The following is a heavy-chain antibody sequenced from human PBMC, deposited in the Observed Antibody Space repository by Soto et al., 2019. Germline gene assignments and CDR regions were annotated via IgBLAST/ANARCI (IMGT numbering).Heavy chain of an antibody. CDR3: ARVPGVVTAIEGAFDI. CDR2: IKQDGSEK. D-gene: IGHD2-21*02. V-gene: IGHV3-7*03. Sequence: TGGSLRLSCAASGFTFSSYWMSWVRQAPGKGLEWVANIKQDGSEKYYVDSVKGRFTISRDNAKNSLYLQMNSLRAEDTAVYYCARVPGVVTAIEGAFDIWGQGTMVTVSS. J-gene: IGHJ3*02. CDR1: GFTFSSYW.